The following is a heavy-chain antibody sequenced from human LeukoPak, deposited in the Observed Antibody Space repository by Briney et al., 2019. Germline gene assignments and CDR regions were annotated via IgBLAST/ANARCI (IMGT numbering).Heavy chain of an antibody. CDR1: GFTSIAYA. V-gene: IGHV3-23*01. J-gene: IGHJ6*02. Sequence: GGSLRLSCVGSGFTSIAYALTWARQAPGKGLEWVSGISGGGVTTYYADSVKGRFTISRDNSKNTLYLQMNSLRADDTAVYYCARNQQLGGHSYYYYGMDVWGQGTTVTVSS. D-gene: IGHD3-16*01. CDR3: ARNQQLGGHSYYYYGMDV. CDR2: ISGGGVTT.